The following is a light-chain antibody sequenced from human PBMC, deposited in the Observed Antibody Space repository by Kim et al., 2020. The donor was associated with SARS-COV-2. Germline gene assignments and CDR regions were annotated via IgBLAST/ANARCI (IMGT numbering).Light chain of an antibody. V-gene: IGKV3-15*01. Sequence: SQGKRAPLACRARQRFGSNIAWYQQRPGQAPRLLIHSTYTRATDVPARFSGSGSGTEFTLTISSLQSEDFAVYYCQQYHEWPLTFGGGTKVDIK. CDR2: STY. J-gene: IGKJ4*01. CDR3: QQYHEWPLT. CDR1: QRFGSN.